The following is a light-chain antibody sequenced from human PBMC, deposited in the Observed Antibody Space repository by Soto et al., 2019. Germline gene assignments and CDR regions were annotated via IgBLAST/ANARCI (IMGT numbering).Light chain of an antibody. Sequence: IELTQSPSSLSASVGDRVTITCRASQGISRHLAWYQQKPGQAPEPLIYAASTLESGVPSRFRGSGSGTEFTLTISSLKPEDFATYYCQQLSSYPITFGHGTRLEIK. CDR1: QGISRH. V-gene: IGKV1-9*01. J-gene: IGKJ5*01. CDR3: QQLSSYPIT. CDR2: AAS.